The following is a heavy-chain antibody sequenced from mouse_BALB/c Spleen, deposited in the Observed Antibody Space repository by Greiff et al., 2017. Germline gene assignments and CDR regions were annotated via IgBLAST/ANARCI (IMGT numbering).Heavy chain of an antibody. CDR1: GYTFTSYY. CDR3: ARDPMITYAMDY. Sequence: QVQLQQPGAELVKPGASVKLSCKPSGYTFTSYYMYWVKQRPGQGLEWIGGINPSNGGTNFNEKFKSKTTLTADKSSSTAYMLLSSLTSEDSAIYFCARDPMITYAMDYWGQGTSVTVSS. J-gene: IGHJ4*01. V-gene: IGHV1-53*01. CDR2: INPSNGGT. D-gene: IGHD2-4*01.